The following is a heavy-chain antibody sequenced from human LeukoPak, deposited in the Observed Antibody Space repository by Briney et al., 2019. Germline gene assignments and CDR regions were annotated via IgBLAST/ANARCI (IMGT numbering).Heavy chain of an antibody. Sequence: ASVKVSCKASGGTFSSYAISWVRQAPGQGLEWMGGIIPILGTANYAQKFQGRVTITADESTSTAYMELSSLRSEDTAVYYCAREGYCSSTSCRYRDWGQGTLVTASS. J-gene: IGHJ4*02. CDR2: IIPILGTA. CDR3: AREGYCSSTSCRYRD. V-gene: IGHV1-69*13. D-gene: IGHD2-2*01. CDR1: GGTFSSYA.